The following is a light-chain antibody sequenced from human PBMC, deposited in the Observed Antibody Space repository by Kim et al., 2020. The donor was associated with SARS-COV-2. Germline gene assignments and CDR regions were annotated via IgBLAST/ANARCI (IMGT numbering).Light chain of an antibody. CDR2: QDS. V-gene: IGLV3-1*01. Sequence: SYELTQPPSVSVSPGQTASITCSGDKLGDKYACWYQQKPGQSPVLVIYQDSKWPSGIPERFSGSNSGNTATLTISGTQAMDEADYYCQAWDSSTEVVFGG. J-gene: IGLJ2*01. CDR1: KLGDKY. CDR3: QAWDSSTEVV.